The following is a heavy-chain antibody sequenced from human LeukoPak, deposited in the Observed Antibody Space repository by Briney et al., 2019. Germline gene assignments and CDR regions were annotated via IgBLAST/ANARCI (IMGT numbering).Heavy chain of an antibody. V-gene: IGHV4-38-2*01. CDR3: AGGGNYYGSGSYYNRPVRVYMDV. J-gene: IGHJ6*03. CDR1: GYSISSGYY. D-gene: IGHD3-10*01. CDR2: IYHSGST. Sequence: SETLSLTCAVSGYSISSGYYWGWIRQPPGKGLEWIGSIYHSGSTYYNPSLKIRVTISVDTSKNQFSLKLSSVTAADTAVYYCAGGGNYYGSGSYYNRPVRVYMDVWGKGTTVTVSS.